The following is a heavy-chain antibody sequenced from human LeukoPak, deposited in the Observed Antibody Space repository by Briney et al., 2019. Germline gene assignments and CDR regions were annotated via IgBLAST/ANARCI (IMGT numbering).Heavy chain of an antibody. CDR2: ISSSSSTI. J-gene: IGHJ4*02. CDR3: AREIGMTTPDY. Sequence: GGSLRLSCAASGFTFSSYSMNWVRQAPGKGLEWVSYISSSSSTIYYADSVKGRFTISRDNAKNSLYLQMNSLRAEDTAVYYCAREIGMTTPDYWGQGTLVTVSS. V-gene: IGHV3-48*01. D-gene: IGHD4-17*01. CDR1: GFTFSSYS.